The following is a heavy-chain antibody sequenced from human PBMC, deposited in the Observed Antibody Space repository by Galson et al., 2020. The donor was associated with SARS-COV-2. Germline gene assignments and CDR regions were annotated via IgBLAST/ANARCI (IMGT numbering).Heavy chain of an antibody. CDR2: INHSGST. CDR3: ARSPSGTAMVGVDY. CDR1: GGSFSGYY. J-gene: IGHJ4*02. Sequence: SETLSLTCAVYGGSFSGYYWSWIRQPPGKGLEWIGEINHSGSTNYNPSLKSRVTISVDTSKNQFSLKLSSVTAADTAVYYCARSPSGTAMVGVDYWGQGTLVTVSS. D-gene: IGHD5-18*01. V-gene: IGHV4-34*01.